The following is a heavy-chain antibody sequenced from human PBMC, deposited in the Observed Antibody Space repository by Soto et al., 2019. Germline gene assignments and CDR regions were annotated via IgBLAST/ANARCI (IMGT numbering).Heavy chain of an antibody. D-gene: IGHD1-20*01. CDR2: TGATGRTT. CDR3: ATVHNTSRFFDS. V-gene: IGHV3-23*01. J-gene: IGHJ4*02. Sequence: GGSLRLSWAASGFTFSIYAMTWVRQAPGKGLAWVSTTGATGRTTYYADSVKGRFTVSRDNSKNTLDLQMSNVRAEDTAVYYCATVHNTSRFFDSWGKGTLVTVSS. CDR1: GFTFSIYA.